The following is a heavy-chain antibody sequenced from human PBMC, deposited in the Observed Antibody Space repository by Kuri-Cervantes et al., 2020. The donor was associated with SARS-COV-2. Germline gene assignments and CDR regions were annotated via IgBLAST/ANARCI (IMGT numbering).Heavy chain of an antibody. CDR2: INSISSNI. CDR1: GFTFSNYG. CDR3: ARVRNDYYYYYYMDV. V-gene: IGHV3-48*04. J-gene: IGHJ6*03. Sequence: GESLKISCAVSGFTFSNYGMNWVRQAPGKGLEWVAHINSISSNIGYADSVKGRFTISRDNAKNSLYLQMNSLRADDTALYYCARVRNDYYYYYYMDVWGKGTTVTVSS.